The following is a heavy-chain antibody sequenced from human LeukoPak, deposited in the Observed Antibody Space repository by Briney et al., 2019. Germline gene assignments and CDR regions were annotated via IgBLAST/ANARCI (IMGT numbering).Heavy chain of an antibody. CDR1: GGSISSGSYY. D-gene: IGHD3-9*01. Sequence: SETLSLTCTVSGGSISSGSYYWSWTRQPAGKGLEWIGRIYTSGSTNYNPSLKSRVSLSVDTSKNQFSLKLSSVTAADTAVYYCARAGYDILTGYCGAFGIWGPGTMVTVSS. V-gene: IGHV4-61*02. J-gene: IGHJ3*02. CDR3: ARAGYDILTGYCGAFGI. CDR2: IYTSGST.